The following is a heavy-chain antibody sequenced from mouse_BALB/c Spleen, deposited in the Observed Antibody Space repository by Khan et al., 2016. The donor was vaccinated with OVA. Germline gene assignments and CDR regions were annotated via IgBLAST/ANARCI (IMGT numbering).Heavy chain of an antibody. V-gene: IGHV2-9*02. CDR1: WFSLTTYG. D-gene: IGHD1-1*01. CDR2: IWAGGST. Sequence: QMQLEESGPGLVAPSQSLSITCTVSWFSLTTYGVHWVRQPPGKGLEWLGVIWAGGSTNYHSALLSRLSISKDNSESQAFLKMNSLQTEDTAMYYCARAYYYGAWFAYWGQGTLVTVSA. CDR3: ARAYYYGAWFAY. J-gene: IGHJ3*01.